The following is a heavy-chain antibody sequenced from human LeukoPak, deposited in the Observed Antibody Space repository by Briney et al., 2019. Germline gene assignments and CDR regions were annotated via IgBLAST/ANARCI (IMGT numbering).Heavy chain of an antibody. CDR1: GGTFSSYA. J-gene: IGHJ5*02. CDR3: ARKQQQLVRYNWFDP. V-gene: IGHV1-69*06. CDR2: IIPIFGTA. Sequence: ASVKVSCKAFGGTFSSYAISWVRQAPGQGLEWMGGIIPIFGTANYAQKFQGRVTITADKSTSTAYMELSSLRSEDTAVYYCARKQQQLVRYNWFDPWGQGTLVTVSS. D-gene: IGHD6-13*01.